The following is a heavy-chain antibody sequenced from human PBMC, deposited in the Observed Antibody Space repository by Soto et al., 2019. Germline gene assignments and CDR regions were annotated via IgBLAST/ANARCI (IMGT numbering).Heavy chain of an antibody. Sequence: QVHLVQSGAEVKKPGSSVKVSAKASEDTFGSFAIGGGRQAPGQGLEWMGGIIPIFRTPKYGQKFQGRVTITADEPTSTAYMELSSLRSEDTAVYYCARDKDREQLGGNYYYALDVWGQGTTVIVSS. CDR2: IIPIFRTP. J-gene: IGHJ6*02. D-gene: IGHD1-1*01. V-gene: IGHV1-69*12. CDR1: EDTFGSFA. CDR3: ARDKDREQLGGNYYYALDV.